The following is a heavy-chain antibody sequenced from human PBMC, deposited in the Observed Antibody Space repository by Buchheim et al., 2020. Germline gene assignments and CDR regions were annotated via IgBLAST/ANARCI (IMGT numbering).Heavy chain of an antibody. CDR2: INHTGRI. Sequence: QLQQWGAGLLKPSDPLSPTCAVYGGSFSGHFWRWLRQTPEKGLEWPGEINHTGRINYNPSLKSQLTISGYTSQNHFSPKLSSVTAADTAVYYCARGGGWQRFNYWGQGTL. V-gene: IGHV4-34*01. J-gene: IGHJ4*02. CDR1: GGSFSGHF. D-gene: IGHD5-12*01. CDR3: ARGGGWQRFNY.